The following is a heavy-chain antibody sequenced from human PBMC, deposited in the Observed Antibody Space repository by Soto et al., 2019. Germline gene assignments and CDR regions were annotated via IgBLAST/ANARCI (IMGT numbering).Heavy chain of an antibody. CDR2: ISGSGGST. CDR1: GFTFSSYA. J-gene: IGHJ4*02. Sequence: GGSLRLSCAASGFTFSSYAMSWVRQAPGKGLEWVSAISGSGGSTYYADSVKGRFTISRDNSKNTLYLQMNSLRAEDTAVYYCSKRGRLYNWNDYDYFDYWGQGTLVTVSS. V-gene: IGHV3-23*01. CDR3: SKRGRLYNWNDYDYFDY. D-gene: IGHD1-20*01.